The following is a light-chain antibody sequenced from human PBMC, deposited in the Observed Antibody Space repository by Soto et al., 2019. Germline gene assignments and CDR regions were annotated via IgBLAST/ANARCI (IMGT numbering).Light chain of an antibody. J-gene: IGKJ1*01. Sequence: ETVLTQSPGTLSLSPGERATPSCRASQSVGGSFLAWYQQRPGQAPRLPIYHTSYRATGIPDRFSGSGSGTDFTLTIGRLEPEDFAVYYCQQYHSSPRRFGKGTKVEIK. CDR1: QSVGGSF. V-gene: IGKV3-20*01. CDR3: QQYHSSPRR. CDR2: HTS.